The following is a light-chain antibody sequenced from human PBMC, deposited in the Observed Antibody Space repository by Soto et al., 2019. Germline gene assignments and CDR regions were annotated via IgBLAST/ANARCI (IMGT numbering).Light chain of an antibody. CDR2: EGS. V-gene: IGLV2-14*01. CDR1: SSDIGAYNY. Sequence: HSALTQPASVSGSPGQSITISCTETSSDIGAYNYVSWYQQHPGKAPKLMIYEGSKRPSGVSNRFSGSKSGNTASLTISGLHYEDEADYYCCSYAGSYTYVSGTGTKVTVL. J-gene: IGLJ1*01. CDR3: CSYAGSYTYV.